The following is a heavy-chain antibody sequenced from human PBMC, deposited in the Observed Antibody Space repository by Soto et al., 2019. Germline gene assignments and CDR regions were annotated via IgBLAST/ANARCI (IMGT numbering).Heavy chain of an antibody. CDR2: INPSSGGT. V-gene: IGHV1-2*02. CDR1: GYTFTGCY. Sequence: ASVKVSCKASGYTFTGCYMHWVRQAPGQGLEWMGWINPSSGGTNYAQKFQGRVTMTRDTSISTAYMELSRLRSDDTAVYYCARSSIVLMVYAMLYYYYGMDVWGQGTTVTVSS. D-gene: IGHD2-8*01. CDR3: ARSSIVLMVYAMLYYYYGMDV. J-gene: IGHJ6*02.